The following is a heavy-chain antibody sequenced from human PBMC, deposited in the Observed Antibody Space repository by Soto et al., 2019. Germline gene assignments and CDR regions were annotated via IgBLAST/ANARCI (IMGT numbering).Heavy chain of an antibody. V-gene: IGHV3-23*01. J-gene: IGHJ5*02. Sequence: QLLQSGGGLVQPGGSLTLSCAASGFTFGTTDMSWVRQAPGEGLEWVSTIDGSGGITYYADSVKGRFTISRDNSRNTVYLQMNSLRGDDTALYYCVKNSGLFNTWGQGARVTVSS. CDR1: GFTFGTTD. CDR2: IDGSGGIT. D-gene: IGHD3-10*01. CDR3: VKNSGLFNT.